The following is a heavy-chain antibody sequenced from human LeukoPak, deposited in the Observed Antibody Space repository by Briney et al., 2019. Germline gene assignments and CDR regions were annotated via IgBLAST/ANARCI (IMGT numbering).Heavy chain of an antibody. D-gene: IGHD3-22*01. CDR2: IKQDGSEK. Sequence: GGSLRLSCAASGFSFTSYNFHWVRQAPGKGLEWVANIKQDGSEKYYVDSVKGRFTISRDNAKNSLYLQMNSLRAEDTAVYYCAGDYYDSSGYYNRWGQGTLVTVSS. CDR3: AGDYYDSSGYYNR. J-gene: IGHJ4*02. V-gene: IGHV3-7*01. CDR1: GFSFTSYN.